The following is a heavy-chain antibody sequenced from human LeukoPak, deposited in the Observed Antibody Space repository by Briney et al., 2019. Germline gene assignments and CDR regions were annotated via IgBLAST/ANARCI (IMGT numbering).Heavy chain of an antibody. Sequence: PGGSLRLSCAASGFTFSSYAMSWVPQAPGKGLEWVSSVSESGGSTYYADSVKGRFTISRDNSKNTLYLQVNSLRAEDTAVYYCANDGPYCGGDCYFGDAFDIWGQGRMVSVCS. CDR2: VSESGGST. J-gene: IGHJ3*02. CDR3: ANDGPYCGGDCYFGDAFDI. D-gene: IGHD2-21*02. V-gene: IGHV3-23*01. CDR1: GFTFSSYA.